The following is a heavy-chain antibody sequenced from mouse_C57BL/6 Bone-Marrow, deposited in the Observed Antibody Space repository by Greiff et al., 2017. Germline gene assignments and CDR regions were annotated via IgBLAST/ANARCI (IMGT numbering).Heavy chain of an antibody. J-gene: IGHJ4*01. D-gene: IGHD2-3*01. V-gene: IGHV1-64*01. CDR2: IHPNSGST. CDR1: GYTFTSYW. Sequence: QVQLQQPGAELVKPGASVKLSCKASGYTFTSYWMHWVKQRPGQGLEWIGMIHPNSGSTNYNEKFKSKATLTVDKSSSTAYMQLSSLTSEDAAVDYCAAERWLPLSAMDYWGQGTSVTVSS. CDR3: AAERWLPLSAMDY.